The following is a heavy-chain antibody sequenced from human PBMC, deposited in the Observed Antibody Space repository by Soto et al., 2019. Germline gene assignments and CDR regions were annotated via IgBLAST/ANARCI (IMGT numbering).Heavy chain of an antibody. D-gene: IGHD4-17*01. CDR3: ARLTSIMVTTGHGLFDY. J-gene: IGHJ4*02. Sequence: SETLSLTCTVSGGSISSYYWSWIRQPPGKGLEWIGYIYYSGSTNYNPSLKSRVTISVDTSKNQFSLKLSSVTAADTAVYYCARLTSIMVTTGHGLFDYWGQGTLVTVSS. CDR1: GGSISSYY. V-gene: IGHV4-59*01. CDR2: IYYSGST.